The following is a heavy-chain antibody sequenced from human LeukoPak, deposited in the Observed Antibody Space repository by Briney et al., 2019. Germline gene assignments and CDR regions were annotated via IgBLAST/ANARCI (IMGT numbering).Heavy chain of an antibody. CDR2: IYYSGNT. Sequence: ASEILSLTCTVSGGSISSSSYYWGWIRQPPGKGLEWIGSIYYSGNTYYNPSLKSRITISVDTSKNHFSLKLTSVTAADTAVYYCARARPSIDAFDIWGQGTMVTVSS. D-gene: IGHD2-2*01. V-gene: IGHV4-39*02. J-gene: IGHJ3*02. CDR1: GGSISSSSYY. CDR3: ARARPSIDAFDI.